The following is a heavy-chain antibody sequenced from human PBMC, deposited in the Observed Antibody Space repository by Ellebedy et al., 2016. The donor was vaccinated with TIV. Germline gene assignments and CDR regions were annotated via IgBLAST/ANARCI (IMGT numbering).Heavy chain of an antibody. Sequence: AASVKVSCKASGYIFTSYDINWVRQATGQGLEWMGWMNPNNGNTEYAQKFQGRVTMTSDTSTSTAYMELSSLKSEDTAVYYCARVPSYSSGYDLDHWGQGTLVTVSS. CDR2: MNPNNGNT. CDR1: GYIFTSYD. D-gene: IGHD5-18*01. J-gene: IGHJ4*02. CDR3: ARVPSYSSGYDLDH. V-gene: IGHV1-8*01.